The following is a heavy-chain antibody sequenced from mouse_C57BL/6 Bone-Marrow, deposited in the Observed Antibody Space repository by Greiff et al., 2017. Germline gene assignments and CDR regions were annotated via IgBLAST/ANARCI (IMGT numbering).Heavy chain of an antibody. CDR2: INPSSGYT. Sequence: VQLQQSGAELAKPGASVKLSCKASGYTFTSYWMHWVKQRPGQGLEWIGYINPSSGYTKYNQKFKDKATLTADKSSSTAYMQLSSLTYEESAVYYCASHPSNWDYFDYGGQGTTLTVSS. CDR1: GYTFTSYW. V-gene: IGHV1-7*01. J-gene: IGHJ2*01. D-gene: IGHD4-1*01. CDR3: ASHPSNWDYFDY.